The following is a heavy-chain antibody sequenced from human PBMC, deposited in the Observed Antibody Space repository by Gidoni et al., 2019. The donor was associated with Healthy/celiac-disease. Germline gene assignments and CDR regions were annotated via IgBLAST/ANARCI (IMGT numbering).Heavy chain of an antibody. Sequence: HVQLVQPVSEVKKPGASVSVSCKASYYPLTSYSMPWVRQAPGQGLEWMGIINPRGGRTSYAQKFQGRATMTRYSSTCTVYREVRSLRSGDTAVYYCANEETGTYTLGMDVWGKGTTVTVSS. V-gene: IGHV1-46*01. CDR3: ANEETGTYTLGMDV. CDR1: YYPLTSYS. J-gene: IGHJ6*04. CDR2: INPRGGRT. D-gene: IGHD1-7*01.